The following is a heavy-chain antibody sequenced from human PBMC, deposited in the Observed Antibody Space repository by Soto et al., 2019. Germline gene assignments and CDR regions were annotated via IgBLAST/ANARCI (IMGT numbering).Heavy chain of an antibody. Sequence: SETPSPPCAVYGWSFRGYYWGWGRQPPGEGVGWIGEINHSGSTNYNPSLKSRVTISVDTSKNQFSLKLSSVTAADTAVYYCAAMRGVGYCSSTSCLRHLFDYWGQGTLVTAPQ. CDR1: GWSFRGYY. CDR3: AAMRGVGYCSSTSCLRHLFDY. V-gene: IGHV4-34*01. D-gene: IGHD2-2*01. J-gene: IGHJ4*02. CDR2: INHSGST.